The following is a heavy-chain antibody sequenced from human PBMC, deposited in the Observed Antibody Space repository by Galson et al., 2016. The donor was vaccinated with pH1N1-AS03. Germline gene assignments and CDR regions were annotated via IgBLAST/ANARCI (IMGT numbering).Heavy chain of an antibody. D-gene: IGHD3-3*01. CDR2: IIAMFGTA. CDR1: GGTFSSYA. J-gene: IGHJ3*02. V-gene: IGHV1-69*06. Sequence: SVKGSCKASGGTFSSYAISWVRQAPGQGLEWMGGIIAMFGTANYAQKVQGRVTITADKSTSTAYMELSSLRSEDTAVYYCARDANYDFWSGHDAFDIWGQGTMVTVSS. CDR3: ARDANYDFWSGHDAFDI.